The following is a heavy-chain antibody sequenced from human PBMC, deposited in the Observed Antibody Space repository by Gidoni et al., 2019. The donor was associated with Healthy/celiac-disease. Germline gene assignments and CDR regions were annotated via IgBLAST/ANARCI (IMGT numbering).Heavy chain of an antibody. Sequence: QVQLVQSGAEVKKPGSSVKVSCKASGGTFSSYAISWVRQAPGQGLEWMGGIIPIFGTANYAQKFQGRVTITADESTSTAYMELSSLRSEDTAVYYCARGGGYYDSSGYPYFDYWGQGTLVTVSS. D-gene: IGHD3-22*01. J-gene: IGHJ4*02. CDR2: IIPIFGTA. CDR1: GGTFSSYA. CDR3: ARGGGYYDSSGYPYFDY. V-gene: IGHV1-69*01.